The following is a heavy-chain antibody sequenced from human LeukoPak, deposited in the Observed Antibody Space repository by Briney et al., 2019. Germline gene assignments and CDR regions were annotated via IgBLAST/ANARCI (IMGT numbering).Heavy chain of an antibody. CDR3: NAVPGIAAAGPDY. CDR1: GGTFSSYA. J-gene: IGHJ4*02. V-gene: IGHV1-69*04. CDR2: IIPILGIA. D-gene: IGHD6-13*01. Sequence: VASVKVSCKASGGTFSSYAISWVRQAPGQGLEWMGRIIPILGIANYAQKSQGRVTITADKSTSTAYMELSSLRSEDTAVYYCNAVPGIAAAGPDYWGQGTLVTVSS.